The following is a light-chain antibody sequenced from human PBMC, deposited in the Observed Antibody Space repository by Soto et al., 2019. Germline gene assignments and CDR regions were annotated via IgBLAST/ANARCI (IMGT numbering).Light chain of an antibody. V-gene: IGKV1-9*01. CDR3: QKLNGDPPFT. J-gene: IGKJ3*01. CDR2: AAA. CDR1: QDIDSY. Sequence: IQLTQSPSSLSASVGDRVTISCRASQDIDSYLGWYQQIPGKAPKLLISAAATLQSGVPSRFRGSGSGTDFTLTISSLQPEDFATYYCQKLNGDPPFTFGPGTKVEIK.